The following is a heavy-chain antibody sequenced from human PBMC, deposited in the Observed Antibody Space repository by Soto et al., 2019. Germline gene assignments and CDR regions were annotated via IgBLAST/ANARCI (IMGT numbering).Heavy chain of an antibody. CDR1: GFTFSSYA. Sequence: EVQLLESGGGLVQPGGSLRLSCAASGFTFSSYAMSWVRQAPGKGLEWVSAISGSGGSTYYADSVKGRFTISRDNSKITLCLPMNSLRAEDTAVYYGAKPGLVPAADWYFDLWGRGTLVTVSS. CDR2: ISGSGGST. V-gene: IGHV3-23*01. CDR3: AKPGLVPAADWYFDL. D-gene: IGHD2-2*01. J-gene: IGHJ2*01.